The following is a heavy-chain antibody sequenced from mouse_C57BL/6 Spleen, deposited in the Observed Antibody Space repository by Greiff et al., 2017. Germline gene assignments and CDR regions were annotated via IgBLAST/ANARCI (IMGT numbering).Heavy chain of an antibody. D-gene: IGHD3-3*01. J-gene: IGHJ4*01. CDR1: GYAFTNYL. Sequence: QVQLQQSGAELVRPGTSVKVSCKASGYAFTNYLIEWVKQRPGQGLEWIGVINPGSGGTNYNEKFKGKATLTADKSSSTAYMQLSSLTSEDSAVFFCAREGTGYAMDYWGQGTSVTGSS. CDR2: INPGSGGT. CDR3: AREGTGYAMDY. V-gene: IGHV1-54*01.